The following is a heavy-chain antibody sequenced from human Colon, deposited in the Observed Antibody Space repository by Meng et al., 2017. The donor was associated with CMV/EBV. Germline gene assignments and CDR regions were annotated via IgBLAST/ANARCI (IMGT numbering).Heavy chain of an antibody. Sequence: VQLVGSGGGLVQPGGSLRLSCAASGFPVSSKYMGWVRQAPGKGLEWVSVIYIDDSTYYADSVEGRFTISRDNSRNTVYLQMNSLRAEDTAVYYCARDSPHAWDWGQGTLVTVSS. CDR2: IYIDDST. CDR1: GFPVSSKY. D-gene: IGHD3-16*01. V-gene: IGHV3-53*01. CDR3: ARDSPHAWD. J-gene: IGHJ4*02.